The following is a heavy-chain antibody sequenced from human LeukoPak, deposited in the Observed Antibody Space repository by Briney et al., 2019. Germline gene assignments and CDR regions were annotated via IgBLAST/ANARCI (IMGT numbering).Heavy chain of an antibody. Sequence: GGSLRLSCAASGFTFSSYSMNWVRQAPGKGLEWVPYISSSSSTKYYADSVKGRFTISRDNAKNSLYLQMNSLRAEDTAVYCCARDGYSSSRDFDYWGQGTLVTVSS. V-gene: IGHV3-48*01. CDR1: GFTFSSYS. J-gene: IGHJ4*02. D-gene: IGHD6-13*01. CDR2: ISSSSSTK. CDR3: ARDGYSSSRDFDY.